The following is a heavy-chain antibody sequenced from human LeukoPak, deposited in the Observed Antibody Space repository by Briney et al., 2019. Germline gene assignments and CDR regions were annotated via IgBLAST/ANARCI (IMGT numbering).Heavy chain of an antibody. CDR2: IYYSGRT. J-gene: IGHJ4*02. CDR3: ARYDSSGCDFDY. V-gene: IGHV4-30-4*01. CDR1: GGSISSGDSY. D-gene: IGHD3-22*01. Sequence: SQTLSLTCTVSGGSISSGDSYWSWIRQPSGKGLGWIGYIYYSGRTYYNPSLKSRVTISVDTSKNQFSLKLSSVTAADTAVYYCARYDSSGCDFDYWGQGTLVTVSS.